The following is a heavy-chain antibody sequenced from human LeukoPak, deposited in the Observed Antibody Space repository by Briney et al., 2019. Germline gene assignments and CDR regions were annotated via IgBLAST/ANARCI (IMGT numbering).Heavy chain of an antibody. Sequence: GESLKISCRGSGYSFTTYWIGWVRQMPGEGLEWMGIIYPGDSDTRYTPSFQGQVTLSADKSLNTAYLQWSSLKASDTAMYYCARRQGCSSTSCPPDSWGQGTLVTVSP. D-gene: IGHD2-2*01. J-gene: IGHJ4*02. V-gene: IGHV5-51*01. CDR2: IYPGDSDT. CDR3: ARRQGCSSTSCPPDS. CDR1: GYSFTTYW.